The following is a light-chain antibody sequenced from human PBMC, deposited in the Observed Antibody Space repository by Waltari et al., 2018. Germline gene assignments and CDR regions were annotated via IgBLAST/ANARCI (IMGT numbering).Light chain of an antibody. J-gene: IGKJ4*01. V-gene: IGKV1-33*01. CDR3: QQYANLPLT. Sequence: DIQMIQSPSSLSASVGDRVTITCQASQDIRKNLNWFQQKPGKAPQVLIFDASNSQAAVPSRFSGSGSGTDFAFTISSLQPEDIGTYFCQQYANLPLTFGGGTRVEIK. CDR2: DAS. CDR1: QDIRKN.